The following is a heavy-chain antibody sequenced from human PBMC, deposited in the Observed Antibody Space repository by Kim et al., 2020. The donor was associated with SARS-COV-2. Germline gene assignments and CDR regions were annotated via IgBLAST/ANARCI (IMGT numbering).Heavy chain of an antibody. CDR2: IIPIFGTA. CDR3: ARDPRGKVGDSSSSSTKNHYYYYYGMDV. Sequence: SVKVSCKASGGTFSSYAISWVRQAPGQGLEWMGGIIPIFGTANYAQKFQGRVTITADESTSTAYMELSSLRSEDTAVYYCARDPRGKVGDSSSSSTKNHYYYYYGMDVWGQGTTVTVSS. CDR1: GGTFSSYA. V-gene: IGHV1-69*13. D-gene: IGHD6-6*01. J-gene: IGHJ6*02.